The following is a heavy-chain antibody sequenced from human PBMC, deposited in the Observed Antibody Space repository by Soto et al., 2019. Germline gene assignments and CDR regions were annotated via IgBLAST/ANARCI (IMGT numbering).Heavy chain of an antibody. D-gene: IGHD1-1*01. CDR1: GFTFSNNW. Sequence: GGSLRLSCTASGFTFSNNWMHWVRQAPGKGLVWVSRIDSDGSSTIYADSVKGRFIISRDNAKNTLYLEMNSLRAEDTAVYYCVRSTGILDYWGQGTLVTVSS. CDR2: IDSDGSST. CDR3: VRSTGILDY. V-gene: IGHV3-74*01. J-gene: IGHJ4*02.